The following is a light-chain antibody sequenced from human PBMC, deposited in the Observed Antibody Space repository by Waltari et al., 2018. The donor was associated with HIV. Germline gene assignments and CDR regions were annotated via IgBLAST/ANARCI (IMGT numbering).Light chain of an antibody. Sequence: QSALTQPASVSGSPGQSIVISCTGTSADVGSYTYVSLYQQHPGKVPKLVIYDVTSRPSGVSNRFSGSKSGNTASLTISGLRADDEADYYCSSYVGSSTSWLFGGGTKLTV. CDR2: DVT. J-gene: IGLJ3*02. CDR3: SSYVGSSTSWL. V-gene: IGLV2-14*03. CDR1: SADVGSYTY.